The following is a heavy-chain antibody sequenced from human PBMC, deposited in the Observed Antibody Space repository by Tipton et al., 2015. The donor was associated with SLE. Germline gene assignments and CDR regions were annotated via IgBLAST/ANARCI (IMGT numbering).Heavy chain of an antibody. Sequence: TLSLTCAVYGGSFSGYYWSWIRQPPGKGLEWIGEINHSGSTNYNPSLKSRVTISVDTSKNQFSLKLSSVTAADTAVYYCARGTGSGSYPPYFDYWGQGTLVTVSS. CDR3: ARGTGSGSYPPYFDY. D-gene: IGHD1-26*01. CDR1: GGSFSGYY. J-gene: IGHJ4*02. CDR2: INHSGST. V-gene: IGHV4-34*01.